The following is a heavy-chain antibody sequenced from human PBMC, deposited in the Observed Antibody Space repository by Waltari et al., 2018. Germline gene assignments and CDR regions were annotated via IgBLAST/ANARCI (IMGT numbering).Heavy chain of an antibody. D-gene: IGHD2-15*01. CDR3: TRDRVGYCSGGTCYSRWFDP. CDR1: GYSLTESA. V-gene: IGHV1-24*01. CDR2: FDPEYGEA. J-gene: IGHJ5*02. Sequence: QVQLVQSGAEVKKPGASVKVSCRVSGYSLTESALHWVRQAPGKGLEGLGGFDPEYGEAGYAQEFQGRVTMTEDTSKDTAYMELSSLTYEDTAVYYCTRDRVGYCSGGTCYSRWFDPWGQGTLVTVSS.